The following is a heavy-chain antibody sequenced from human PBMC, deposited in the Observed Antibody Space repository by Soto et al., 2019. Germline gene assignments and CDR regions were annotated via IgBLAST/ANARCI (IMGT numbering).Heavy chain of an antibody. D-gene: IGHD3-22*01. Sequence: QVQLVQSGAEVKKPGASVKVSCKAFGFIFNNYAISWVRQAPGQGLEGMGWISDNSGNTNYAQKLQGRVTMTTDTSTSTDYMELRSLRSDDTAVYYCATAGNYDSSGRDFWGQGTLVTVSS. CDR3: ATAGNYDSSGRDF. J-gene: IGHJ4*02. V-gene: IGHV1-18*04. CDR2: ISDNSGNT. CDR1: GFIFNNYA.